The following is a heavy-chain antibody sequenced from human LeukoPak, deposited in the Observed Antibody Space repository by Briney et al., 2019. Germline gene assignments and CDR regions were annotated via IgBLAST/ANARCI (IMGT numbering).Heavy chain of an antibody. J-gene: IGHJ4*02. CDR2: IYYDGSNK. V-gene: IGHV3-33*01. Sequence: GGSLRLSCAASEFSFSSHAMHWVRQAPGKGLEWVAVIYYDGSNKYYADSVKDRFTISRDNSKNTLYLQMNSLRAEDTAEYYCARDQGSGGSGWYLDYWGQGTLVTVSS. CDR1: EFSFSSHA. D-gene: IGHD3-10*01. CDR3: ARDQGSGGSGWYLDY.